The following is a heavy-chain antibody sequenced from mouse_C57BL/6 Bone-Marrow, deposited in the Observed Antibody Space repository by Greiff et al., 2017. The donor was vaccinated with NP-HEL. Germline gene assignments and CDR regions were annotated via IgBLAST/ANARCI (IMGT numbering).Heavy chain of an antibody. D-gene: IGHD4-1*01. CDR3: ARQTGKKGYAMDY. CDR2: ISSGGSYT. Sequence: DVKLVESGGDLVKPGGSLKLSCAASGFTFSSYGMSWVRQTPDKRLEWVATISSGGSYTYYPDSVKGRFTISRDNAKNTLYLQMSSLKSEDTAMYYCARQTGKKGYAMDYWGQGTSVTVSS. V-gene: IGHV5-6*02. CDR1: GFTFSSYG. J-gene: IGHJ4*01.